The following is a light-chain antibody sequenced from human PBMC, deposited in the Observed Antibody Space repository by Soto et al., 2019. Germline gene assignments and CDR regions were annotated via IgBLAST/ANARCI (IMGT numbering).Light chain of an antibody. J-gene: IGKJ1*01. Sequence: IQMTQSPSTLSASVGDRVTFTCRASQSVSGWLAWYQQKPGKAPKLLIYDASRLQSRVPSRFSGSGSGTEFPLTICSLQSYDFATYRCHLYSGYPLPFGQRTTVEI. CDR2: DAS. CDR3: HLYSGYPLP. V-gene: IGKV1-5*01. CDR1: QSVSGW.